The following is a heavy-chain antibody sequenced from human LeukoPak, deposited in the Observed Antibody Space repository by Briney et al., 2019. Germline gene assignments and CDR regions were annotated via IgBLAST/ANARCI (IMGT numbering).Heavy chain of an antibody. D-gene: IGHD3-10*01. V-gene: IGHV3-7*03. Sequence: GGSLRLSCAASGFTFSSYWMSWVRQAPGKGLEWVANIRQDGSEKYYVDSVKGRFTISRDNAKNSLYLQMNSLRAEDTAVYYCARAYGSGSYVYFDYWGQGTLVTVSS. CDR1: GFTFSSYW. J-gene: IGHJ4*02. CDR3: ARAYGSGSYVYFDY. CDR2: IRQDGSEK.